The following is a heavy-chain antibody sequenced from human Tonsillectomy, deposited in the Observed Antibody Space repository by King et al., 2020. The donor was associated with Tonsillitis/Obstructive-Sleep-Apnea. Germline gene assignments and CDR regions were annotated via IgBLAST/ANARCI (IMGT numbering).Heavy chain of an antibody. CDR2: IYPCYSDT. CDR1: GYSFTSYW. D-gene: IGHD3-3*01. V-gene: IGHV5-51*01. J-gene: IGHJ4*02. CDR3: ARGLEWLPRFDY. Sequence: GQLVQSGAEVKKPGESLKISCKGSGYSFTSYWIGWVGQMPGKGLEWMGIIYPCYSDTRYLPSFQGQVTISPDKPISTAYLQWSSLKASDTAMDYCARGLEWLPRFDYWGQGTLVTVSS.